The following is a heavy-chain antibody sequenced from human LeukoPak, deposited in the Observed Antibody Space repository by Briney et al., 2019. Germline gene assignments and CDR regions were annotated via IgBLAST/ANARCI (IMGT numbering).Heavy chain of an antibody. CDR3: ARVKYGDYGNNWFDP. CDR1: GYTFTSYG. CDR2: ISAYNGNT. V-gene: IGHV1-18*01. Sequence: ASVTVSCTASGYTFTSYGISWVRQAPGQGLEWMGWISAYNGNTNYAQKLQGRVTMTTDTSTSTAYMELRSLRSDDTAVYYCARVKYGDYGNNWFDPWGQGTLVTVSS. J-gene: IGHJ5*02. D-gene: IGHD4-17*01.